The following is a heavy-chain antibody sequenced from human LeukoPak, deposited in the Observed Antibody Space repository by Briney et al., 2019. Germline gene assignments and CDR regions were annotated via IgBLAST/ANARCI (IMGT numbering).Heavy chain of an antibody. CDR2: IIPILGIA. J-gene: IGHJ4*02. D-gene: IGHD3-22*01. CDR1: GGTFSSYA. V-gene: IGHV1-69*04. Sequence: GASVKVSCKASGGTFSSYAISWVRQAPGQGLEWMGRIIPILGIANYAQKFQGRVTITADESTSTAYMELSSLRSEDTAVYYCARGAYYYDSSGYCLDYWGQGTLVTVSS. CDR3: ARGAYYYDSSGYCLDY.